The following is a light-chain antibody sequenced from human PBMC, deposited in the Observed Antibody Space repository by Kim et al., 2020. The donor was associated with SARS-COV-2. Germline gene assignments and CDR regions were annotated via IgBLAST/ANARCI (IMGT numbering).Light chain of an antibody. Sequence: SSELTQYPAVSVALGQTVRITCQGDSLRSDYGSWYQQKPGQAPVLVIYGKNNRPSGIPYRFSCSSSGNTASLTITGAQAEDEADYYCTSRDSSGNHWVFGGGTRLTVL. CDR2: GKN. CDR1: SLRSDY. CDR3: TSRDSSGNHWV. J-gene: IGLJ3*02. V-gene: IGLV3-19*01.